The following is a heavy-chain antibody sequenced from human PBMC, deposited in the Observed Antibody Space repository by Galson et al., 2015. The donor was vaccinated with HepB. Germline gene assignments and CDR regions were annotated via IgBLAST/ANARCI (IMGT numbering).Heavy chain of an antibody. V-gene: IGHV1-3*01. J-gene: IGHJ4*02. CDR2: INADNGNT. CDR1: GYPFNTFA. Sequence: SVKVSCKASGYPFNTFAMHWVRQAPGQRLEWMGWINADNGNTHYSQKFQDRVTITRDTSASTAYMELRSLTSEDTAVYYCATLWLSYFDYWGQGTLLTVSS. CDR3: ATLWLSYFDY. D-gene: IGHD2-21*01.